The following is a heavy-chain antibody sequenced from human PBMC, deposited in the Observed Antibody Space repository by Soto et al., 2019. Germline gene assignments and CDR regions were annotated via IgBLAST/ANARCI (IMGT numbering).Heavy chain of an antibody. CDR1: GYTFTGYY. CDR3: ARDDAIFGVVPSYGMDV. CDR2: IDPNSGGT. Sequence: ASVKVSCKASGYTFTGYYMHWVRQAPGQGLEWMGWIDPNSGGTNYAQKFQGRVTMTRDTSISTAYMELSRLRSDDTAVYYCARDDAIFGVVPSYGMDVWGQGTTVTVSS. V-gene: IGHV1-2*02. D-gene: IGHD3-3*01. J-gene: IGHJ6*02.